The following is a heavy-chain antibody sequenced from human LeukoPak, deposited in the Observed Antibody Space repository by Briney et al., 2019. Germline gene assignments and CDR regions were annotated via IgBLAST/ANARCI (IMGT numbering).Heavy chain of an antibody. D-gene: IGHD5-18*01. J-gene: IGHJ4*02. CDR2: IYTSGST. CDR1: GGSINSNSYY. Sequence: SQTLSLTCTVSGGSINSNSYYWSWIRQPAGKGLEWIGRIYTSGSTNYNPSLKSRVTISVDTSKNQFSLKLSSVTAADTAVYYCARAPTGYSYGSGFDYWGQGTLVTVSS. V-gene: IGHV4-61*02. CDR3: ARAPTGYSYGSGFDY.